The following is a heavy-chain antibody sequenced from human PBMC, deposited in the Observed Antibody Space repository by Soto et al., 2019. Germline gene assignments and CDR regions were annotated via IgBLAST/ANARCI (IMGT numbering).Heavy chain of an antibody. Sequence: SETLSLTCAVYGGSFSGYYWSWIRQPPGKGLEWIGEINHSGSTNYNPSLKSRVTISVDTSKNQFSLKLSSVTAADTAVYYCARGGYYYDSSGYYTNPHYYYGMDVWGPSWGQGTLVTVSS. CDR1: GGSFSGYY. CDR3: ARGGYYYDSSGYYTNPHYYYGMDVWGPS. D-gene: IGHD3-22*01. J-gene: IGHJ4*02. CDR2: INHSGST. V-gene: IGHV4-34*01.